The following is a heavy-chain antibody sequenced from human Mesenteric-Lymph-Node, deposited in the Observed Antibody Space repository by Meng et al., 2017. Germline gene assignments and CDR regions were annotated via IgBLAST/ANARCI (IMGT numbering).Heavy chain of an antibody. CDR3: ARVKSEMATTHFDY. J-gene: IGHJ4*02. V-gene: IGHV4-59*01. D-gene: IGHD5-24*01. CDR2: ISYSGST. CDR1: GGSFSNYY. Sequence: GSLRLSCTVSGGSFSNYYWSWIRQPPGKGLEWIGYISYSGSTNYNPSLKSRVTISVDTSKNQFSLKLSSVTAADTAVYYCARVKSEMATTHFDYWGQGTLVTVSS.